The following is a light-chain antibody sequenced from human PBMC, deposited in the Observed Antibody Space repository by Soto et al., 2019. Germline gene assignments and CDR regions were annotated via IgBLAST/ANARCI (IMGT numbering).Light chain of an antibody. J-gene: IGKJ2*01. Sequence: DIQLTQSPSALSASVGDRVTITCRASLSVSAWLAWYQVKPGKAPNLLIYKASILQSGVPSRFSGSASGAEFTLTISSLQPDDFGTYFCQQSYPFGQGTRLEIK. V-gene: IGKV1-5*03. CDR1: LSVSAW. CDR2: KAS. CDR3: QQSYP.